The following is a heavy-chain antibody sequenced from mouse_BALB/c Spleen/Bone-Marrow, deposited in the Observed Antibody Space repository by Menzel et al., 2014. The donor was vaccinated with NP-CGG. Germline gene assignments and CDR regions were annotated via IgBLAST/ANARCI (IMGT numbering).Heavy chain of an antibody. Sequence: QVQLKQSGVELMKPGASVKISCKATGYTFSNYWIEWIKQRPGHGLEWIGEILPGSGSSNYNEKLKGKATFTADTSSNTAYMQLSSLTSEDSAVYYCARTADGYYYAMDYWGQGTSVTVSS. J-gene: IGHJ4*01. CDR2: ILPGSGSS. CDR1: GYTFSNYW. V-gene: IGHV1-9*01. D-gene: IGHD2-3*01. CDR3: ARTADGYYYAMDY.